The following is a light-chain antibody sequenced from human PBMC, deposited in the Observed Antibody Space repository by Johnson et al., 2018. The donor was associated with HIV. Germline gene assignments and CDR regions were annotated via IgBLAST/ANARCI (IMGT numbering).Light chain of an antibody. CDR2: END. J-gene: IGLJ1*01. CDR1: TSNIGNNY. CDR3: GTWDSSLSVLDV. Sequence: QSVLTQPPSVSAAPGQKVTISCSGSTSNIGNNYVSWYHEQLPGTAPQVLIFENDKGPSGIPDRFSGSKSVTSATLGITGPQTRDEADYYCGTWDSSLSVLDVFGTGTTVTVL. V-gene: IGLV1-51*02.